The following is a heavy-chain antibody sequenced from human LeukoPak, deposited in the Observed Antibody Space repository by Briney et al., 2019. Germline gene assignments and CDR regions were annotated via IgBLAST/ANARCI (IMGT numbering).Heavy chain of an antibody. J-gene: IGHJ4*02. CDR2: ISASGGTT. CDR3: AGGGRDHVWGSYRGDY. CDR1: GFTFSSYA. V-gene: IGHV3-23*01. D-gene: IGHD3-16*02. Sequence: GGSLRLSCAASGFTFSSYAMTWVRQAPGKGLEWVSAISASGGTTYYAESVKGQLTISRDNFKNTVYLQMSSLRAEDTAVYYCAGGGRDHVWGSYRGDYWGQGTLVTVSS.